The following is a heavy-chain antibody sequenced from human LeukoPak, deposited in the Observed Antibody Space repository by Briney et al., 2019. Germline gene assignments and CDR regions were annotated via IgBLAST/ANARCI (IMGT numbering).Heavy chain of an antibody. V-gene: IGHV4-38-2*02. D-gene: IGHD6-6*01. CDR1: GYSISSGYY. CDR3: AANIAALDYMDV. Sequence: SETLSLTCTVSGYSISSGYYWGWIRQPPGKGLEWIGSIYHSGSTYYNPSLKSRVTISVDTSKNQFSLKLSSVTAADTAVYYCAANIAALDYMDVWGKGTTVTVSS. CDR2: IYHSGST. J-gene: IGHJ6*03.